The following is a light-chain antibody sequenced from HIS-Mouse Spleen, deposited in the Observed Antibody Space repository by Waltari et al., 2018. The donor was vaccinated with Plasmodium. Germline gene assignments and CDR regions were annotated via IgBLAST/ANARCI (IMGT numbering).Light chain of an antibody. Sequence: EIVLTQSPATLSLSPGERATVSCRASQSVSSYLAWYQQKPGQAPRLLIYDASNRATGIPARCSGSGSGTDFTLTISSLEPEDFAVYYCQQRSNWPITFGQGTRLEIK. V-gene: IGKV3-11*01. CDR2: DAS. CDR1: QSVSSY. J-gene: IGKJ5*01. CDR3: QQRSNWPIT.